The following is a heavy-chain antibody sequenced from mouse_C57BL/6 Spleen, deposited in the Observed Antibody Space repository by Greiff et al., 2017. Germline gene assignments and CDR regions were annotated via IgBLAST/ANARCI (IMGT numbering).Heavy chain of an antibody. CDR2: ISDGGSYT. CDR3: ARGRRVYYDDDDYYAMDY. Sequence: DVHLVESGGGLVKPGGSLKLSCAASGFTFSSYAMSWVRQTPEKRLEWVATISDGGSYTYYPDNVKGRFTISRDNAKNNLYLQMSHLKSEDTAMYYCARGRRVYYDDDDYYAMDYWGQGTSVTVSS. J-gene: IGHJ4*01. V-gene: IGHV5-4*01. D-gene: IGHD2-4*01. CDR1: GFTFSSYA.